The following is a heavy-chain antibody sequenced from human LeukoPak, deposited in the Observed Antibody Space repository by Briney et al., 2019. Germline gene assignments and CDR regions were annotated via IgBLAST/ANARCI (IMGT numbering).Heavy chain of an antibody. V-gene: IGHV3-23*01. Sequence: GGSLRLSCAASGFTFSSYAMSWVRQAPGKGLEWVSAISGSGGSTYYADSVKGRFTISRDNSKNTLYLQMNSLRAEDTAVYYCAKDLGLSCIVVVPAAMFGFDYWGQGTLVTVSS. J-gene: IGHJ4*02. CDR1: GFTFSSYA. D-gene: IGHD2-2*01. CDR3: AKDLGLSCIVVVPAAMFGFDY. CDR2: ISGSGGST.